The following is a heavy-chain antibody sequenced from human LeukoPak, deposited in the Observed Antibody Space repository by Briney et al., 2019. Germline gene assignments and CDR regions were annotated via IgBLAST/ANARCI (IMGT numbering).Heavy chain of an antibody. CDR1: GYTFTSYG. CDR3: ARDRQCGY. J-gene: IGHJ4*02. D-gene: IGHD2-21*01. CDR2: ISAYSGNT. V-gene: IGHV1-18*01. Sequence: ASVKVSCKASGYTFTSYGISWVRQAPGQGLEWMGWISAYSGNTNYAPKFQGRVTMTTDTPTSKAYMELRSLRSDDTAVYYCARDRQCGYWGQGTLVTVSS.